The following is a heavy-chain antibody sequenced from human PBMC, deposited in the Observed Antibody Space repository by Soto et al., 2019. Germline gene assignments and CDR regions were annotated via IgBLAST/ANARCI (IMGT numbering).Heavy chain of an antibody. D-gene: IGHD2-15*01. CDR1: GFTFSSYG. V-gene: IGHV3-30*18. J-gene: IGHJ6*03. CDR2: ISYDGSNK. Sequence: GSLRLSCAASGFTFSSYGMHWVRQAPGKGLEWVAVISYDGSNKYYADSVKGRFTISRDNSKNTLYLQMNSLRAEDTAVYYCAKDGVVVAADTQYYYYYYMDVWGKGTTVTVSS. CDR3: AKDGVVVAADTQYYYYYYMDV.